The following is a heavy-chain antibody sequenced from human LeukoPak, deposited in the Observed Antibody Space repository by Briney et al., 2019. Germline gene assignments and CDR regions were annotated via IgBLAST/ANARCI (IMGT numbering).Heavy chain of an antibody. J-gene: IGHJ2*01. Sequence: ASVKVSCKASGYTFTGYYMHWVRQAPGQGLEWMGWINPNSGGTNYAQKFQGMVTMTRDTSISTAYMELSRLRSEDTAVYYCARALFEGWYFDLWGRGTLVTVSS. D-gene: IGHD3-3*01. CDR3: ARALFEGWYFDL. CDR2: INPNSGGT. CDR1: GYTFTGYY. V-gene: IGHV1-2*02.